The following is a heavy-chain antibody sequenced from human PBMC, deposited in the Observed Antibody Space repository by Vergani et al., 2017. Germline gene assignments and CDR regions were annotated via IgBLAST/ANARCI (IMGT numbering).Heavy chain of an antibody. J-gene: IGHJ5*02. V-gene: IGHV1-8*01. D-gene: IGHD6-6*01. CDR2: MNPNSANT. CDR3: TRGRRNTSSSAVNHWFDP. CDR1: GYTFTSYD. Sequence: QVQLVQSGAEVKKPGASVKDSCKASGYTFTSYDVNWVRQATGQGLEWMGWMNPNSANTGYAQKFKCRVTMTSNTSKNTAYMEVSSLGSEDTGVYYCTRGRRNTSSSAVNHWFDPWVRGTPVGVSS.